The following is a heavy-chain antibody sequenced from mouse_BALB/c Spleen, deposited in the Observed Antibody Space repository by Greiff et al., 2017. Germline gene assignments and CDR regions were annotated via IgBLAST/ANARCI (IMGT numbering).Heavy chain of an antibody. CDR2: IYPGDGDT. CDR1: GYAFSSYW. Sequence: VQLQQSGAELVRPGSSVKISCKASGYAFSSYWMNWVRQRPGQGLEWIGQIYPGDGDTNYNGKFKGKATLTADKSSSTAYMQLCSLTSEDSAVYFCARSGDYDYAMDYWGQGTSVTVSS. D-gene: IGHD2-4*01. CDR3: ARSGDYDYAMDY. J-gene: IGHJ4*01. V-gene: IGHV1-80*01.